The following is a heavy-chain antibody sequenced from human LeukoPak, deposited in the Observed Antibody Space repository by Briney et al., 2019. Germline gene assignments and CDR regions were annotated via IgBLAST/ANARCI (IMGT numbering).Heavy chain of an antibody. Sequence: GSLRLSCAASGFPFSSYGMHWVRQAPGKGLEWVARLVYDARSDYANSVKGRFSISRDDSKNTLFLDMSNLRVEDTALYYCARDLSAAFDFWGQGVLVTVSS. CDR2: LVYDARS. CDR1: GFPFSSYG. D-gene: IGHD6-25*01. CDR3: ARDLSAAFDF. J-gene: IGHJ4*02. V-gene: IGHV3-33*01.